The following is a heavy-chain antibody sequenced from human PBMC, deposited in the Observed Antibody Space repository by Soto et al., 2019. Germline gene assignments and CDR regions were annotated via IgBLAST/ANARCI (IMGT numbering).Heavy chain of an antibody. CDR2: INHSGST. CDR1: GGSFSGYY. CDR3: ARRRFAGGGNAFDI. D-gene: IGHD3-16*01. Sequence: SETLSLTCAVYGGSFSGYYWSWIRQPPGKGLEWIGEINHSGSTNYNPSLKSRVTISVDTSKNQFSLKLSSVTAADTAVYYCARRRFAGGGNAFDIWGQGTMVTVSS. V-gene: IGHV4-34*01. J-gene: IGHJ3*02.